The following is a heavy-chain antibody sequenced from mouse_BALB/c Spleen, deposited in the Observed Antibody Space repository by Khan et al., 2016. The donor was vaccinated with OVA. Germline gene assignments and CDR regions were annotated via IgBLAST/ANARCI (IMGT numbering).Heavy chain of an antibody. CDR1: GFTFSSFG. D-gene: IGHD4-1*01. CDR3: ARGNWAY. Sequence: EVELVESGGGLVQPGGSRKLSCAASGFTFSSFGMHWVRQAPEKGLEWVAYINSGSTTIYYADPVKGRFTFSRDNPKNTLFLQMTSLRSEDTAMYYGARGNWAYWGQGTTLTVSS. V-gene: IGHV5-17*02. CDR2: INSGSTTI. J-gene: IGHJ2*01.